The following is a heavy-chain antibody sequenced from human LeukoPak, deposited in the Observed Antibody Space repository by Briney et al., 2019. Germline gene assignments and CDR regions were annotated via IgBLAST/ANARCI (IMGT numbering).Heavy chain of an antibody. J-gene: IGHJ4*02. CDR2: IYYSGST. V-gene: IGHV4-59*01. Sequence: PSETLSLTCTVSGASISSYYWSWIRQPLGKGLEWIGYIYYSGSTHYNPSLKSRVTISVDTSKNQFSLKLTSVTAADTAVYYCASGPYPAAGTDHQFDYWGQGTLVTVSS. CDR1: GASISSYY. D-gene: IGHD6-13*01. CDR3: ASGPYPAAGTDHQFDY.